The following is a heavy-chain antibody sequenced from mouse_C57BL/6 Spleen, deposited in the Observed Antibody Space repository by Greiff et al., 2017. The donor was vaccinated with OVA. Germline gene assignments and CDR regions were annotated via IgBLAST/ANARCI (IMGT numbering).Heavy chain of an antibody. Sequence: VKLQQPGAELVKPGASVKLSCKASGYTFTSYWMHWVKQRPGRGLEWIGRIDPNSGGTKYNEKFKSKATLTVDKPSSTAYMQLSSLTSEDSAVYYCARVGGIYYDYDWFAYWGQGTLVTVSA. CDR1: GYTFTSYW. CDR3: ARVGGIYYDYDWFAY. J-gene: IGHJ3*01. CDR2: IDPNSGGT. D-gene: IGHD2-4*01. V-gene: IGHV1-72*01.